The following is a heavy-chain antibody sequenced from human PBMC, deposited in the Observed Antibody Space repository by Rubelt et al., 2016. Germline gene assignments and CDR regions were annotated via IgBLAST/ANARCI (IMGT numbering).Heavy chain of an antibody. CDR1: GFTFSSYA. J-gene: IGHJ3*02. CDR2: ISGSGGST. Sequence: RLSCAASGFTFSSYAMSWVRQAPGKGLEWVSAISGSGGSTYYADSVKGRFTISRDNSKNTLYLQMNSLRAEDTAVYYCARGGAAAADDNDAFDIWGQGTMVTVSS. D-gene: IGHD6-13*01. V-gene: IGHV3-23*01. CDR3: ARGGAAAADDNDAFDI.